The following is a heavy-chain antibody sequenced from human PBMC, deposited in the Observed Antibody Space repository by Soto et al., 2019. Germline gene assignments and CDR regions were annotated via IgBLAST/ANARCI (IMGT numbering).Heavy chain of an antibody. Sequence: QVQLVESGGGVVQPGRSLRLSCAASGFTFNRHGMHWVRQAPGKGLEWVALIWYDGSNKYYVDSVEERFTISRDNSKSTLYLQMDSLRAEDTGVYYCARQTDNFGSWSTLDYWGQGTLVTVSS. V-gene: IGHV3-33*01. CDR1: GFTFNRHG. CDR3: ARQTDNFGSWSTLDY. D-gene: IGHD3-10*01. CDR2: IWYDGSNK. J-gene: IGHJ4*02.